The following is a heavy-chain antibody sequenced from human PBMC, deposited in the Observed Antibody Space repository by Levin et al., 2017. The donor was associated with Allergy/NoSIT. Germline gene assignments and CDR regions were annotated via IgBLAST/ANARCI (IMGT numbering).Heavy chain of an antibody. D-gene: IGHD4-11*01. CDR1: GGSISGYY. J-gene: IGHJ6*02. CDR2: IYSSEIT. Sequence: SETLSLTCTVSGGSISGYYWSWVRQPAGKGLEWIGRIYSSEITNHNPSLKSRVTMSVDTSKNHFSLKLSSVTAADTAVYYCARAYGNYEGRDYGLDVWGQGTTVTVSS. CDR3: ARAYGNYEGRDYGLDV. V-gene: IGHV4-4*07.